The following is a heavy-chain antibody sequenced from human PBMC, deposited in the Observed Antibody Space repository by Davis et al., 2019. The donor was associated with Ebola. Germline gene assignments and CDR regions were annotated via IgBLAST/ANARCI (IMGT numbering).Heavy chain of an antibody. CDR1: GDSFSGSSGA. D-gene: IGHD5-12*01. Sequence: HSQTLSLTCAISGDSFSGSSGAWNWIRQSPSRGLEWLGRTYYSSKWYTDSTLSVKSRITISADTAKNQLSLHLDSVTPEDTAVYYCARGWLRSAFDQWGQGTLITVSS. CDR2: TYYSSKWYT. CDR3: ARGWLRSAFDQ. V-gene: IGHV6-1*01. J-gene: IGHJ4*02.